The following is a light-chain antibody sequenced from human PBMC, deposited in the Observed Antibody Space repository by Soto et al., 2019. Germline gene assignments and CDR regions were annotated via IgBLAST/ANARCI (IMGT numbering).Light chain of an antibody. V-gene: IGLV2-14*01. CDR3: NSYTSSGYV. J-gene: IGLJ1*01. CDR1: SSDVGGYND. Sequence: QSALTQPASVFGSPGQSITISCTGISSDVGGYNDVSWYVQHPGKAPKLIIYDVFYRPSGVSNHFSGSKSGNTASLTISGLHAEDEADYYCNSYTSSGYVFGTGTKLTVL. CDR2: DVF.